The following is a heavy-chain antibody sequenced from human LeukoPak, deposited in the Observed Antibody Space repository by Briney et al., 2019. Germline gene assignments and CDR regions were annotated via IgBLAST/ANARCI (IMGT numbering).Heavy chain of an antibody. CDR1: GGSISSYY. CDR2: IYTSGST. V-gene: IGHV4-4*07. Sequence: SETLSLTCTVPGGSISSYYWSWIRQPAGKGLEWIGRIYTSGSTNYNPSLKSRVTMSVDTSKNQFSLKLSSVTAADTAVYYCARGHRFGESAHAFDIWGQGTMVTVSS. CDR3: ARGHRFGESAHAFDI. D-gene: IGHD3-10*01. J-gene: IGHJ3*02.